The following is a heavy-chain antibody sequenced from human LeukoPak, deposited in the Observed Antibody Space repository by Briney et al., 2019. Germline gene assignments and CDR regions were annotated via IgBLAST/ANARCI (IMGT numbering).Heavy chain of an antibody. CDR3: ARARLTDYVWGRRTFDI. J-gene: IGHJ3*02. D-gene: IGHD3-16*01. CDR1: GFTFSSYE. Sequence: GGSLRLSCAASGFTFSSYEMHWVRQAPGKGLEWVSYISSSGSTIYYADSVKGRFTISRDNAKKSLYLQMNSLRAEDTAVYYCARARLTDYVWGRRTFDIWGRGTMVTISS. CDR2: ISSSGSTI. V-gene: IGHV3-48*03.